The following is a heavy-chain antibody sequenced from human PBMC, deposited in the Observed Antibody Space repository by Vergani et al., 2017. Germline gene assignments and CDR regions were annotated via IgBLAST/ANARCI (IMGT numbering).Heavy chain of an antibody. Sequence: QVQLVQSGAEVKKPGSSVKVSCKASGGTFSSYAISWVRQAPGQGLEWMGVIIPIFGTANYAQKFQGRFTITADKSPSTAYMELSSLRSEDTAVYYCARERNIVVVTARGYGMDVWGQGTTVTVSS. CDR3: ARERNIVVVTARGYGMDV. CDR2: IIPIFGTA. V-gene: IGHV1-69*06. J-gene: IGHJ6*02. D-gene: IGHD2-21*02. CDR1: GGTFSSYA.